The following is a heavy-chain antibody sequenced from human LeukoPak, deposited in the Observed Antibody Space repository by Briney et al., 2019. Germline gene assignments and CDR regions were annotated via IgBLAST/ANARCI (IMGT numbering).Heavy chain of an antibody. CDR1: GYTFTSYG. CDR2: ISAYNGNT. Sequence: ASVNVSCKASGYTFTSYGIIWLRQAPGQGLEWMGWISAYNGNTNYAQKLQGRVTMTTNTSTSTAYMELRSLRSDDTAVYYCARDSWILTGYSVDYWGQGTLVTVSS. CDR3: ARDSWILTGYSVDY. V-gene: IGHV1-18*04. D-gene: IGHD3-9*01. J-gene: IGHJ4*02.